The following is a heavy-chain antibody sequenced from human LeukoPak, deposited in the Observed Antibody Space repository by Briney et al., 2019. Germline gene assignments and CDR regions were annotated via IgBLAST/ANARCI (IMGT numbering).Heavy chain of an antibody. CDR3: ARLHYGGNYGYYYYYMGV. J-gene: IGHJ6*03. CDR1: GGSISSSSYY. Sequence: KSSETLSLTCTVSGGSISSSSYYWGWIRQPPGKGLEWIGSIYYSGSTYYNPSLKSRVTISVDTSKNQFSLKLSSVTAADTAVYYCARLHYGGNYGYYYYYMGVWGKGTTVTISS. V-gene: IGHV4-39*01. D-gene: IGHD4-23*01. CDR2: IYYSGST.